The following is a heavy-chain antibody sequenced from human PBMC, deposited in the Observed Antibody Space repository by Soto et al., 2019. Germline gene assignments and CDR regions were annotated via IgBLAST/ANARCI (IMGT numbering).Heavy chain of an antibody. CDR1: GYTFTTYG. CDR2: ISAYNGDT. Sequence: QVQLVQSGDEVKKPGASVKVSCKASGYTFTTYGISWVRQAPGQGLEWMGWISAYNGDTKYAQNVQDRVSMTTDTPTSTAYMELRSLRSDDTAVYYCAREGSWPYYYYGMDXWGXGTXVTVSS. V-gene: IGHV1-18*01. D-gene: IGHD6-13*01. J-gene: IGHJ6*02. CDR3: AREGSWPYYYYGMDX.